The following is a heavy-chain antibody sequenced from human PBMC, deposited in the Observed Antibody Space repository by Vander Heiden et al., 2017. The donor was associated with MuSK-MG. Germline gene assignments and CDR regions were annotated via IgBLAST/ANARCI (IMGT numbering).Heavy chain of an antibody. CDR3: AKTRAGCSGDCYYYWDI. Sequence: EVQLLESGGDLVQPGGSLRLSCPAPGFSFTTYPMTWFRQAPGKGLEWVSHINNSGDKTYYAGSVKGRFTISRDNTKNTLYLQMNSLRVEDTAVYYCAKTRAGCSGDCYYYWDIWGRGALVTVSS. CDR1: GFSFTTYP. J-gene: IGHJ4*02. D-gene: IGHD2-21*02. V-gene: IGHV3-23*01. CDR2: INNSGDKT.